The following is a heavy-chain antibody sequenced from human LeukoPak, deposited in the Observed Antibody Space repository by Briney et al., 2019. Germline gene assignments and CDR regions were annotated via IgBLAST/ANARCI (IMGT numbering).Heavy chain of an antibody. V-gene: IGHV3-66*01. CDR1: GFTVSSNY. Sequence: PGGSLRLSCAASGFTVSSNYMSWVRQAPGRGLEWVSVIYSGGSTYYADSVKGRFTISRDNSKNTLYLQMNSLRAEDTAVYYCASRGLNDINCSGGSCYGPLDYWGQGTLVTVSS. CDR3: ASRGLNDINCSGGSCYGPLDY. CDR2: IYSGGST. D-gene: IGHD2-15*01. J-gene: IGHJ4*02.